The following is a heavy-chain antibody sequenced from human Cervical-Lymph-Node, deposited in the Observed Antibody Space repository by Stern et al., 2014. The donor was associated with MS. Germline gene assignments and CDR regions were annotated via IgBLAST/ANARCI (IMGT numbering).Heavy chain of an antibody. V-gene: IGHV2-5*01. CDR3: ALDPQF. CDR2: IYYNNET. CDR1: GFSFNTRGVG. J-gene: IGHJ4*02. Sequence: QVTLRESGPTLVKPTQTLTLTCTFSGFSFNTRGVGVGWSRQSPGKALEWLGLIYYNNETRYSPSLSSRLTLLRDTSNNPEVLTMANMDPVDTATYYFALDPQFWGQGGRVTVSS.